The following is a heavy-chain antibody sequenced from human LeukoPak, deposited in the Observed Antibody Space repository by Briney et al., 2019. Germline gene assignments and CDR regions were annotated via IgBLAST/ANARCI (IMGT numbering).Heavy chain of an antibody. CDR1: GFTVSSNY. D-gene: IGHD4-23*01. CDR2: IYSGGST. V-gene: IGHV3-53*01. CDR3: ASLFGGNSGGGFDY. J-gene: IGHJ4*02. Sequence: PGGSLRLSCAASGFTVSSNYMSWVRQAPGKGLEWVSVIYSGGSTYYADSVKGRFTISRDNSKNTLYLQMNSLRAKDTAVYYCASLFGGNSGGGFDYWGQGTLVTVSS.